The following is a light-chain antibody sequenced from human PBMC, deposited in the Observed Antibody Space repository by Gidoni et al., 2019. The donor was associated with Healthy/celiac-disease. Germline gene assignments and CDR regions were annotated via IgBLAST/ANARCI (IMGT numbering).Light chain of an antibody. CDR2: DAS. V-gene: IGKV1-13*02. Sequence: AIQLTQSPSSLSASVGDRVTITCRASQGISSALAWYHQKPGKAPKLLIYDASSLESGVPSRFSCSGSWTDFTLTISSLQPEDFATYYCQQFNSYPLTFGQGTRLEIK. J-gene: IGKJ5*01. CDR1: QGISSA. CDR3: QQFNSYPLT.